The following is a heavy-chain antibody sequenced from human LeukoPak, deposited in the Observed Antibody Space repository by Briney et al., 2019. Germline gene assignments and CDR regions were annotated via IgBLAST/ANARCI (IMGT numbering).Heavy chain of an antibody. CDR1: GFTFSDYY. D-gene: IGHD1-1*01. CDR2: ISSSGSTI. V-gene: IGHV3-11*01. Sequence: GGSLRLSCAASGFTFSDYYMSWIRQAPGKGLEWVSYISSSGSTIYYADSVKGRFTISRDNAKNSLYLQMNSLRAEDTAVYYCARDLTTTGTTSPNSDFDYWGQGTLVTVSS. J-gene: IGHJ4*02. CDR3: ARDLTTTGTTSPNSDFDY.